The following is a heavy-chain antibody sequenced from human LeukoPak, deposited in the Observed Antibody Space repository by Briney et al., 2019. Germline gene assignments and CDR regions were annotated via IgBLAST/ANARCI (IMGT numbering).Heavy chain of an antibody. J-gene: IGHJ4*02. CDR1: GFTFSSYS. V-gene: IGHV3-21*01. Sequence: PGGSLRLSCAASGFTFSSYSMNWVRQAPGKGLEWVSSISSSSSYIYYADSVKGRFTISRDNAKNSLYLQMNSLRAEDTAVYYCARDKRGIAAAGTLDYRGQGTLVTVSS. D-gene: IGHD6-13*01. CDR2: ISSSSSYI. CDR3: ARDKRGIAAAGTLDY.